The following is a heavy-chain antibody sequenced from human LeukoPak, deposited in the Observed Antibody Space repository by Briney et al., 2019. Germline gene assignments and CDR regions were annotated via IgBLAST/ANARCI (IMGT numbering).Heavy chain of an antibody. CDR1: GYSISSGYY. CDR3: ARDPKDFYDTSNYLYFDY. Sequence: SETLSLTCTVSGYSISSGYYWSWIRQPPGKGLEWIGYIYYSGRTNYNPSLKSRVTISIDTSKNQFSLKLSSVTAADTAVYYCARDPKDFYDTSNYLYFDYWGRGTLVTVSS. V-gene: IGHV4-61*01. J-gene: IGHJ4*02. D-gene: IGHD3-22*01. CDR2: IYYSGRT.